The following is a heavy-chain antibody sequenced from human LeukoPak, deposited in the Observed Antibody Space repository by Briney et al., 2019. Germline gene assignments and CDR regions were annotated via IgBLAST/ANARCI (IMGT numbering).Heavy chain of an antibody. J-gene: IGHJ4*02. CDR2: IYSGGST. V-gene: IGHV3-66*01. D-gene: IGHD6-13*01. CDR1: GFTVSSNY. CDR3: ARDRWDSSSWYVSSDY. Sequence: GGSLRLSCAASGFTVSSNYMSWVRQAPGKGLEWVSVIYSGGSTYYADSVKGRFTISRDNSKNTLYLQMNSLRAEDTAVYYCARDRWDSSSWYVSSDYWDQGTLVTVSS.